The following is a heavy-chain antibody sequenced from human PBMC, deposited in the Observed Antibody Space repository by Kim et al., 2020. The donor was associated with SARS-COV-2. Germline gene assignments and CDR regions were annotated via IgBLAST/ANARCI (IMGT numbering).Heavy chain of an antibody. V-gene: IGHV3-23*01. J-gene: IGHJ5*02. Sequence: ADSARRGFTNPRENSKNTLYLQMNSLRTEDTAVYYCEKISGWPKGWFDPWGQGTLVTVSS. CDR3: EKISGWPKGWFDP. D-gene: IGHD6-19*01.